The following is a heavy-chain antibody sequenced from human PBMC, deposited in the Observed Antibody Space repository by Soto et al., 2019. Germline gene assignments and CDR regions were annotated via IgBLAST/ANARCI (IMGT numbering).Heavy chain of an antibody. CDR2: ISYDGSKK. CDR3: ARWAVGAERPDHAFDI. Sequence: QVQLVESGGGVVQPGRSLRLSCAASGFTFSTYDIHWVRQAPGEGLEWVAVISYDGSKKYDADSVKGRFTISSDNSKKMMYMQMYIMSPEDTAVYYCARWAVGAERPDHAFDIWGQGTMVTVAS. D-gene: IGHD1-26*01. CDR1: GFTFSTYD. V-gene: IGHV3-30-3*01. J-gene: IGHJ3*02.